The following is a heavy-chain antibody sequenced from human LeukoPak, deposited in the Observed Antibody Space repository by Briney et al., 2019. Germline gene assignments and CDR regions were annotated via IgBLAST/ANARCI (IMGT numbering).Heavy chain of an antibody. J-gene: IGHJ4*02. V-gene: IGHV3-7*04. CDR2: IKQDGSEK. CDR3: ARVVRGVTSGYFDY. D-gene: IGHD3-10*01. Sequence: PGGSLRLSCAASGFTFSSYEMSWVRQAPGKGLEWVANIKQDGSEKYYVDSVKGRFTISRDNAKNSLYLQMNSLRAEDTAVYYCARVVRGVTSGYFDYWGQGTLVTVSS. CDR1: GFTFSSYE.